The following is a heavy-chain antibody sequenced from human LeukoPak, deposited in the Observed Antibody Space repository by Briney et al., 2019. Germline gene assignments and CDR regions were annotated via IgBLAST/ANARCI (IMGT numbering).Heavy chain of an antibody. V-gene: IGHV1-46*01. J-gene: IGHJ4*02. D-gene: IGHD3-16*01. Sequence: GIINPSGGSTNYAQKFQGRVTMTRDTSTSTVYMELSSLRSEDTAVYYCARDGERLGETHDYWGQGTLVTVSS. CDR2: INPSGGST. CDR3: ARDGERLGETHDY.